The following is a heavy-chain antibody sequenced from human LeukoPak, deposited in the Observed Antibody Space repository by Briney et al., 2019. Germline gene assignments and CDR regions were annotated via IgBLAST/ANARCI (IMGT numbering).Heavy chain of an antibody. D-gene: IGHD6-13*01. CDR3: ARISSSNWYNERGAFDV. CDR2: IHYSGYT. J-gene: IGHJ3*01. V-gene: IGHV4-39*07. CDR1: GGSISSSTYY. Sequence: SETLSLTCTVSGGSISSSTYYWGWIRQPPGKGLVWIGSIHYSGYTYYNPSLKSRVTISLDTSKNQFSLKLSSVTAADTAVYYCARISSSNWYNERGAFDVWGQGTMVTVSS.